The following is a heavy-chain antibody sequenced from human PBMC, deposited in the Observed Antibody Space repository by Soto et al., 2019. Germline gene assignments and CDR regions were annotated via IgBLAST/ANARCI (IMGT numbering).Heavy chain of an antibody. V-gene: IGHV3-23*01. CDR3: AKALRFTFTTGYDMDV. Sequence: EVQLLESGGGLVQLGGSLRLFCAASGFTVSSYAMSWFRQAPGKGLEWVSVISGSGSTYSTDSVKGRFTISRDSSKNTVYLQMNSLRAEDTAVYYCAKALRFTFTTGYDMDVWGRGTTVTSSS. J-gene: IGHJ6*03. D-gene: IGHD3-16*01. CDR2: ISGSGST. CDR1: GFTVSSYA.